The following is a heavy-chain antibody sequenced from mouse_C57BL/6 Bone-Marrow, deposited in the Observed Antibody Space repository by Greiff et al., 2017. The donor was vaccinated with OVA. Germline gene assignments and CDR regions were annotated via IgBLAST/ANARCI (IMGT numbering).Heavy chain of an antibody. V-gene: IGHV14-4*01. Sequence: EVQLQQSGAELVRPGASVKLSCTASGFNIKDDYMHWVKQRPEQGLEWIGWIDPENGDTEYASKFQGKATITADTSSNTAYLQLSSLTSEDTAVYYCTGNGYGGNYYFDYWGQGTTLTGSS. D-gene: IGHD2-2*01. CDR3: TGNGYGGNYYFDY. J-gene: IGHJ2*01. CDR1: GFNIKDDY. CDR2: IDPENGDT.